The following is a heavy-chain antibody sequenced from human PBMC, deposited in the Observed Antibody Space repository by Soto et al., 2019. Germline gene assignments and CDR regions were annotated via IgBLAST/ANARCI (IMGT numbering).Heavy chain of an antibody. V-gene: IGHV4-31*03. CDR2: VYYSANT. J-gene: IGHJ6*02. Sequence: QEQLQESGPGLVKPSETLSLTCTVSGVSLNSGNYYWSWIRQHPGKGLEWIGYVYYSANTFYNLSLRTRVTLSSDTSKNQFSLQLTSVTAADTAVYYCARGFGDFDGNFYYYGMDVWGQGTTVTVSS. CDR3: ARGFGDFDGNFYYYGMDV. D-gene: IGHD4-17*01. CDR1: GVSLNSGNYY.